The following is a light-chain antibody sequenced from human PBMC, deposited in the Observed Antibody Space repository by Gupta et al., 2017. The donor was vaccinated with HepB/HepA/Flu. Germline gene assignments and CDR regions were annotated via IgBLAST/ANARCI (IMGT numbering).Light chain of an antibody. CDR3: QQYNSWPRS. CDR2: AAS. CDR1: QSFSYN. V-gene: IGKV3-15*01. Sequence: EIVMTQSPAILSVSPGERATLSCRASQSFSYNLARYQQKPGQAPRLRIYAASTRATGVPARFSGSGSGTEFTLTISSLQSEDLAVYYCQQYNSWPRSFGQGTKLEIK. J-gene: IGKJ2*04.